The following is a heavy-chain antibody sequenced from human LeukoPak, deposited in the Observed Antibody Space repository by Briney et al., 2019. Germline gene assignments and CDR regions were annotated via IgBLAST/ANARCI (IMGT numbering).Heavy chain of an antibody. CDR2: IWYDGSNK. J-gene: IGHJ6*02. CDR3: ARAHWVWGYYYYYGMDV. CDR1: GFTFSSYG. D-gene: IGHD3-16*01. V-gene: IGHV3-33*01. Sequence: GGSLRLSCAASGFTFSSYGMHWVRQAPGKGLEWVAVIWYDGSNKYYADSVKGRFTISRDNSKNTLYLQMNSLRAEDTAVYYCARAHWVWGYYYYYGMDVWGQGTTVTVSS.